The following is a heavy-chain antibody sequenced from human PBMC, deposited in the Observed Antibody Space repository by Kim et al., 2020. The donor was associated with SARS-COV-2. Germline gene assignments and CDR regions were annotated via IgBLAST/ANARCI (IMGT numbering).Heavy chain of an antibody. V-gene: IGHV1-2*06. CDR2: INPNSGGT. D-gene: IGHD3-22*01. CDR3: ARDSYYDSSGYYLVYYYYGMDV. Sequence: ASVKVSCKASGYTFTGYYMHWVRQAPGQGLEWMGRINPNSGGTNYAQKFQGRVTMTRDTSISTAYMELSRLRSDDTAVYYCARDSYYDSSGYYLVYYYYGMDVWGQGTTVTVSS. CDR1: GYTFTGYY. J-gene: IGHJ6*02.